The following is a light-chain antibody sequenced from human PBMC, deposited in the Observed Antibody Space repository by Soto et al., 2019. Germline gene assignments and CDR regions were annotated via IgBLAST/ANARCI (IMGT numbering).Light chain of an antibody. V-gene: IGKV1-5*01. CDR1: QNIRSR. J-gene: IGKJ1*01. CDR3: QQYHSYWT. Sequence: DIQMTQSPSSLSASVGDRVTITCRASQNIRSRLAWFQQKPGKAPKLLIYDDSSLESGVPQRFSGSGSGTEFTLTISSLQTDDFSTYYRQQYHSYWTFGQGTKVDI. CDR2: DDS.